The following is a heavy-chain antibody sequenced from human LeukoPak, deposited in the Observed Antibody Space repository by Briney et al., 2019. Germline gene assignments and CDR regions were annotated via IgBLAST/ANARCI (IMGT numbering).Heavy chain of an antibody. V-gene: IGHV3-21*01. Sequence: AGGSLRLSCAASEFTFSSYFMNWVRQAPGKGLEWVSSISSGSTFIYYADSVKGRFTISRDNAKNSLYLQMNSLRAEDTAIYYCAKDIPGGGDDYWGQGTLVTVSS. J-gene: IGHJ4*02. CDR3: AKDIPGGGDDY. CDR2: ISSGSTFI. CDR1: EFTFSSYF. D-gene: IGHD2-21*02.